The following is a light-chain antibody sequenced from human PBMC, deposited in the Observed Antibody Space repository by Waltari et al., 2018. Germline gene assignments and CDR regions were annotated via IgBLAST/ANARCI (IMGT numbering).Light chain of an antibody. CDR2: DAS. CDR1: HDISTW. Sequence: DIQMTQSPTSVSASVGDRVTITCRASHDISTWVAWYQQQPGKAPNLLIYDASTLQPGVPSRFSGRGSGTDFTLTISSLQPDDFATYYCQQANTFPLTFGGGSKVEMK. CDR3: QQANTFPLT. V-gene: IGKV1-12*01. J-gene: IGKJ4*01.